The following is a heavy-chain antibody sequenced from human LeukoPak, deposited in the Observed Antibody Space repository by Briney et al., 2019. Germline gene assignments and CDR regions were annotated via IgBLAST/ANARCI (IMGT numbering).Heavy chain of an antibody. V-gene: IGHV1-2*02. CDR3: ARAGGRSWFDP. J-gene: IGHJ5*02. CDR2: MNPKSGGT. CDR1: GYTFSNSY. Sequence: GASVKVSCKASGYTFSNSYIHWVRQAPGQGLEWMGSMNPKSGGTKYAQKFQGRVSMARDTSISTAYVELASLTFDDTAVYYCARAGGRSWFDPWGQGTLVTVSS. D-gene: IGHD1-26*01.